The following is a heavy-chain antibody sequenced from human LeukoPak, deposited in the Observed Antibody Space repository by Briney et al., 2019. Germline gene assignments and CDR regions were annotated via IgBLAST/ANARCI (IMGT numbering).Heavy chain of an antibody. J-gene: IGHJ4*02. Sequence: ASVKVSCKASGYTFTSYDINWVRQATGQGLEWMGWMNPNSGNTGYAQKFQGRVTMTRNTSISTAYMELSSLRSEDTAVYYCARGVRRCGSSTCCYIYYFDYWGQGTLVTVSS. V-gene: IGHV1-8*01. CDR2: MNPNSGNT. CDR1: GYTFTSYD. CDR3: ARGVRRCGSSTCCYIYYFDY. D-gene: IGHD2-2*01.